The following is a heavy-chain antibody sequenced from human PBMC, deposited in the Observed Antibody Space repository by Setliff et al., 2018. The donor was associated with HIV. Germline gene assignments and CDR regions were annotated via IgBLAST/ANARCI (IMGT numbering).Heavy chain of an antibody. V-gene: IGHV4-31*02. CDR3: ARGGNSRAAWFDS. D-gene: IGHD5-12*01. J-gene: IGHJ5*01. Sequence: SETLSLTCTVSGGSITSGGHYWSWIRQQAGKGLEWIGYIHYTGSNFYNPSLTDRLTMSVDMSDNQFSLKLTSVTAADTAVYYCARGGNSRAAWFDSWGQGTLVTVSS. CDR1: GGSITSGGHY. CDR2: IHYTGSN.